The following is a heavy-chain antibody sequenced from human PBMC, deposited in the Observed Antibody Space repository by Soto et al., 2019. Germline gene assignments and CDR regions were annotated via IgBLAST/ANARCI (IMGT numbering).Heavy chain of an antibody. Sequence: QVQLVQSGAEVKKPGSSVKVSCKASGGSFSSYGISWVRQAPGQGLEWVGGIIPTFNTGNHAQKFQGRVTITADESTSTAYMELSSLRSEDTAVYYCARVEVGATYFDYWGQGTLVTVSS. CDR2: IIPTFNTG. CDR1: GGSFSSYG. J-gene: IGHJ4*02. V-gene: IGHV1-69*01. CDR3: ARVEVGATYFDY. D-gene: IGHD1-26*01.